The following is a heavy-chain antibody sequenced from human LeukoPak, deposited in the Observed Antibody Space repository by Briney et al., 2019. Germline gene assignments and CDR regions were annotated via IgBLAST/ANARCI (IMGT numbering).Heavy chain of an antibody. Sequence: SETLSLTCAVYGGSFSGYYWSWIRQPPGKGLEWIGEINHSRSTNYNPSLKSRETLSVDTANNQYTLNLSSVTAADTAGTDCPRGTGGVPAACLDYGGQGTLVTVSS. CDR2: INHSRST. CDR3: PRGTGGVPAACLDY. J-gene: IGHJ4*02. V-gene: IGHV4-34*01. D-gene: IGHD2-2*01. CDR1: GGSFSGYY.